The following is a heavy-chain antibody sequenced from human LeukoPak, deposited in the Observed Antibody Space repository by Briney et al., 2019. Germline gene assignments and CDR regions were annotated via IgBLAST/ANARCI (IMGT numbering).Heavy chain of an antibody. V-gene: IGHV3-20*01. CDR3: ERGNSNFNF. J-gene: IGHJ4*02. D-gene: IGHD4-23*01. CDR1: GFKFDDYG. CDR2: IDRNGDNT. Sequence: GGSLRVSCAASGFKFDDYGMSWVRQVPGKGLEWVSGIDRNGDNTGYANSVKGRFTISRDNAKNSLYLQMNSLRVEDTALYRCERGNSNFNFWGQGALVTVSS.